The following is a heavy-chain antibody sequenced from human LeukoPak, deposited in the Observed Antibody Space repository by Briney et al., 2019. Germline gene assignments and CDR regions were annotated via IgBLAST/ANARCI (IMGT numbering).Heavy chain of an antibody. D-gene: IGHD6-6*01. V-gene: IGHV4-59*08. Sequence: SETLSLTCTVSGGSISSYYWSWIRQPPGQGLEWIGYIYYSGSTNYNPSLKSRVTISVDTSKNQFSLKLSSVTAADTAVYYCARWSSSSTSRYYYGVDVWGQGTTVTVSS. CDR3: ARWSSSSTSRYYYGVDV. CDR2: IYYSGST. J-gene: IGHJ6*02. CDR1: GGSISSYY.